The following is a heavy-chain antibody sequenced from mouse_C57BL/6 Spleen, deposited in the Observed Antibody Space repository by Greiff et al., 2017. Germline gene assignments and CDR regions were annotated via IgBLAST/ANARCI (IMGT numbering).Heavy chain of an antibody. J-gene: IGHJ2*01. D-gene: IGHD1-1*01. Sequence: VQLQQSGAELARPGASVKMSCKASGYTFTSYTMHWVKQRPGQGLEWIGYITPSSGYTKYNQKFKDKATLTADKSSSTAYMQLSSLTSEDSAVYYCARKGAGSSYFDYWGQGTTLTVSS. CDR3: ARKGAGSSYFDY. CDR1: GYTFTSYT. CDR2: ITPSSGYT. V-gene: IGHV1-4*01.